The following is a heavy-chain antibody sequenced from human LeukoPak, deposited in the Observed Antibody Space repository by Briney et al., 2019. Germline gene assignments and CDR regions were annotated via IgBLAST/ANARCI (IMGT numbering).Heavy chain of an antibody. CDR2: IYYSGST. D-gene: IGHD6-19*01. V-gene: IGHV4-59*01. J-gene: IGHJ3*02. CDR1: GGSISSYY. CDR3: AREGQWLARRAFDI. Sequence: SETLSLTCTVSGGSISSYYWSWIRQPPGKGLEWIGYIYYSGSTNYNPSLKSRVTISVDTSKNRFSLKLSSVTAADTAVYYCAREGQWLARRAFDIWGQGTMVTVSS.